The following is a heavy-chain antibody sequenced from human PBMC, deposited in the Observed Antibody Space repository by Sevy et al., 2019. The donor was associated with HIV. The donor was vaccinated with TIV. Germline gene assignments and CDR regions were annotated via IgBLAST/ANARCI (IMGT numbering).Heavy chain of an antibody. CDR3: AKARAQSVYYYGMDV. Sequence: GGSLRLSCAASGFTFSSYAMSWVRQAPGKGLEWVSAFSGSGGSTYYADSVKGRLTISRANSKNTLYLQMNSLRAEDTAVYYCAKARAQSVYYYGMDVWGQGTTVTVSS. V-gene: IGHV3-23*01. CDR2: FSGSGGST. J-gene: IGHJ6*02. CDR1: GFTFSSYA.